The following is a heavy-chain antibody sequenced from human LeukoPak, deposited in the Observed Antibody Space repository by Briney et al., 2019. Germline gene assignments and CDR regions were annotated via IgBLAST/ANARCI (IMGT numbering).Heavy chain of an antibody. Sequence: GGSLRLSCVASGFTFRNYGMHWVRQAPGKGLEWVAVIWYDGSQQNYADSMKGRFTISRDNAKNSLYLQMNSLRAEDTAVYHCATASFWGFDYWGQGTVVTV. V-gene: IGHV3-33*03. CDR1: GFTFRNYG. D-gene: IGHD3-16*01. CDR3: ATASFWGFDY. J-gene: IGHJ4*02. CDR2: IWYDGSQQ.